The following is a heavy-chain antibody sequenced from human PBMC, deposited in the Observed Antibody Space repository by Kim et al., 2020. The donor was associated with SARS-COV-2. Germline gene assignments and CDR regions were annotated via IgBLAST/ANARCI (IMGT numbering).Heavy chain of an antibody. V-gene: IGHV1-18*01. J-gene: IGHJ4*02. CDR1: GYIFISYG. CDR2: ISAYNGKT. D-gene: IGHD3-22*01. Sequence: ASVKVSCKASGYIFISYGISWVRQAPGQGLEWMGWISAYNGKTKYAQKFQGRVTMTTDTSTSTAYMELRSLRSDDTAVYYCARDSMIMIVVAPDYWGQGTLVTVST. CDR3: ARDSMIMIVVAPDY.